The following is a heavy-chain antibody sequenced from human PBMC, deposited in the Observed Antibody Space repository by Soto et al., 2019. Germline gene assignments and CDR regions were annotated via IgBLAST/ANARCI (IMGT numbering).Heavy chain of an antibody. CDR2: IWYDGSNK. CDR1: GFTFSSYA. J-gene: IGHJ6*02. V-gene: IGHV3-33*08. D-gene: IGHD2-2*02. Sequence: GGSLRLSCAASGFTFSSYAMHWVRQAPGKGLEWVAVIWYDGSNKYYADSVKGRFTISRDNSKNTLYLQMNSLRAEDTAVYYCARFPGSGYCSSTSCSTALYYYGMDVWGQGTTVTVSS. CDR3: ARFPGSGYCSSTSCSTALYYYGMDV.